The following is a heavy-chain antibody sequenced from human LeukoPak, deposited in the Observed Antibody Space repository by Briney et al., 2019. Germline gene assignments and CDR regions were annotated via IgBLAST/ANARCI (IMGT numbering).Heavy chain of an antibody. CDR1: GASISGYY. CDR3: ARGAGSRGWYDYFDY. CDR2: VYYSGST. V-gene: IGHV4-59*01. Sequence: KTSETLSLTCTVSGASISGYYWSWIRLPPGKGLEWIGDVYYSGSTNYNPSLKSRVTISVDTSKNQLSLKLSSVTAADTAVYYCARGAGSRGWYDYFDYWGQGTLVTVSS. J-gene: IGHJ4*02. D-gene: IGHD6-19*01.